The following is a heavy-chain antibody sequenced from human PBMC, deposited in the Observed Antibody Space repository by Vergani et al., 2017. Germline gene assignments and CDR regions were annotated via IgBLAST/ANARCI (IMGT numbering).Heavy chain of an antibody. CDR2: IYYSGST. V-gene: IGHV4-31*03. J-gene: IGHJ4*02. Sequence: QVQLQESGPGLVKPSQTLSLTCTVSGGSISSGGYYWSWIRQHPGKGLEWIGYIYYSGSTYYNPSLKSRVTISVETSKNQFSLKLSSVTAADTAVYYCARVKSGRDFWSGYYAADFDYWGQGTLVTVSS. CDR3: ARVKSGRDFWSGYYAADFDY. CDR1: GGSISSGGYY. D-gene: IGHD3-3*01.